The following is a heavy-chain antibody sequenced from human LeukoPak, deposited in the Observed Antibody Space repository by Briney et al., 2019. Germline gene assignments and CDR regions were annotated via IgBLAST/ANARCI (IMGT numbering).Heavy chain of an antibody. CDR3: ARGILSGSYYSLFDH. CDR1: GGSISSYY. Sequence: SETLSLTCSVSGGSISSYYWSWIRQPPGKGLEWIGYIYYTGITNYYNPSLESRVSISVDTSKNQFSLKLSSVTAADTAVYYCARGILSGSYYSLFDHWGQGTLVTVSS. J-gene: IGHJ4*02. D-gene: IGHD1-26*01. V-gene: IGHV4-59*01. CDR2: IYYTGIT.